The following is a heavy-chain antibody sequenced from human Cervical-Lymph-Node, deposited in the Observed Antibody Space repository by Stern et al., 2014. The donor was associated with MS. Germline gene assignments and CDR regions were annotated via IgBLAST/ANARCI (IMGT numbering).Heavy chain of an antibody. D-gene: IGHD4-23*01. CDR2: IKQDGSET. V-gene: IGHV3-7*01. Sequence: EVQLVQSGGGLVQPGGSLRLSCAPSGFSFSAYWMTWVRQAPGKGLQWVASIKQDGSETYYVDSVKGRFTISGDNAKNSLSLQMNTLSAEDTAVYYCARGCVSGNCHNPYYYYGMDVWGQGTTVTVSS. J-gene: IGHJ6*02. CDR1: GFSFSAYW. CDR3: ARGCVSGNCHNPYYYYGMDV.